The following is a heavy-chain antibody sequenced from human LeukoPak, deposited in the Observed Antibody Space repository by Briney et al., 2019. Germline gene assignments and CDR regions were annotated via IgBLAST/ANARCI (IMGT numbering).Heavy chain of an antibody. CDR2: INHSGST. Sequence: PSETLSLTSAVYGGSFSGYYWSWIRPPPGKGLEWIGEINHSGSTNYNPSLKSRVTISVDTSKNQFSLKMSSVAAADTAVYYCARAGDYYYYYMDVWGKGTTVTVSS. CDR1: GGSFSGYY. J-gene: IGHJ6*03. CDR3: ARAGDYYYYYMDV. D-gene: IGHD3-10*01. V-gene: IGHV4-34*01.